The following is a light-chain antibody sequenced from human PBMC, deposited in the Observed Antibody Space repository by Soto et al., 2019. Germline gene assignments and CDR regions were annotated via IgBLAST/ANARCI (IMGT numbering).Light chain of an antibody. Sequence: EIVLTQSPGTLSLSPGERATLSCRASQSVSSSYLAWYQQKPGQAPRLLIYGASSRATGIPARFSGSGSGTDFTLTIRRLEPEDFAVYYCQQYGNSRTFGQGTKVEIK. CDR3: QQYGNSRT. V-gene: IGKV3-20*01. J-gene: IGKJ1*01. CDR1: QSVSSSY. CDR2: GAS.